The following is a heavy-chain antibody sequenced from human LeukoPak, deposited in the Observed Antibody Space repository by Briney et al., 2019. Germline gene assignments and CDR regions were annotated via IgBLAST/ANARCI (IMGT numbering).Heavy chain of an antibody. J-gene: IGHJ4*02. Sequence: SGGSLRLSCAASGFTFSSYGMHWVRQAPGKGLEWVAFIRYDGSKKYYADSVKGRFTISRDNSKNTLYLQMNSLRTEDTAVYYCARIAVAGGVDRLDYWGQGTLVTVSS. D-gene: IGHD6-19*01. CDR1: GFTFSSYG. CDR2: IRYDGSKK. V-gene: IGHV3-30*02. CDR3: ARIAVAGGVDRLDY.